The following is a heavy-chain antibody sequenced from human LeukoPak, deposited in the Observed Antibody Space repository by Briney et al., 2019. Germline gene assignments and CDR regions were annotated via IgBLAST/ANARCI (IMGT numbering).Heavy chain of an antibody. CDR1: GDSVSSKNGA. V-gene: IGHV6-1*01. CDR3: ARNLGTSGWYTFDF. D-gene: IGHD6-19*01. J-gene: IGHJ5*01. CDR2: TYYRSKWYN. Sequence: SQTLSLTCAISGDSVSSKNGAWNWIRQSPSRGLEWLGRTYYRSKWYNEYADSVKGRITISPDTSKNQFSLHVYSVTPEDTAVYYCARNLGTSGWYTFDFWGQGTLVTVSS.